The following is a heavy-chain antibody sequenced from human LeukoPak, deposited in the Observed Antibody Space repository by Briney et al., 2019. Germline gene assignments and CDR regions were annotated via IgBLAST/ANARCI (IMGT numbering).Heavy chain of an antibody. D-gene: IGHD3-22*01. Sequence: GGSLRLSCATSGFTFSNAWMNWVRQAPGKGLEWVGRIRSNSDGGTIDYAAPVKGRFTLSGDDSKTTLYLQMNSLQTEDTAVYYCATDFYDSTWGQGTLVTVSS. CDR1: GFTFSNAW. V-gene: IGHV3-15*07. J-gene: IGHJ5*02. CDR3: ATDFYDST. CDR2: IRSNSDGGTI.